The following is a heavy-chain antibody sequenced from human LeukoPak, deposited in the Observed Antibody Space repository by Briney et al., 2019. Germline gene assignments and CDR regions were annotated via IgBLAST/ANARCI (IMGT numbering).Heavy chain of an antibody. J-gene: IGHJ4*02. V-gene: IGHV2-70*11. CDR1: GFSLSSSGMC. CDR2: IDWDDDK. Sequence: SGPALVKPTQTLTLTCTFSGFSLSSSGMCVSWIRQPPGKALEWLARIDWDDDKYYRTSLKTRVTISKDTSKNQVVLTMTNMDPVDAATYYCARSTGDYFDYWGQGTLVTVSS. CDR3: ARSTGDYFDY. D-gene: IGHD7-27*01.